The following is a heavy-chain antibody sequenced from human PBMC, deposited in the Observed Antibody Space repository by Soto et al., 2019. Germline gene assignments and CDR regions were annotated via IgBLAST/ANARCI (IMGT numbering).Heavy chain of an antibody. CDR1: GFTFSDYY. J-gene: IGHJ4*02. CDR2: ISSSSSYT. Sequence: GGSLRLSCAASGFTFSDYYMSWIRQAPGKGLEWVSYISSSSSYTNYADSVKGRFTISRDNAKNSLYLQMNSLRAEDTAVYYCARTDIWGYFDYWGQGTRVTVS. CDR3: ARTDIWGYFDY. D-gene: IGHD3-16*01. V-gene: IGHV3-11*06.